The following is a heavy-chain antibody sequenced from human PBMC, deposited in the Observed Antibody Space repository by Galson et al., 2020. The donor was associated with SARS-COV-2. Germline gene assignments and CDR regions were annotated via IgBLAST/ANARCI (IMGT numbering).Heavy chain of an antibody. V-gene: IGHV3-23*01. CDR2: ITASGSRT. J-gene: IGHJ6*02. CDR3: ARAGGSYGDYYLYAMDV. D-gene: IGHD4-17*01. CDR1: GFTFSDYA. Sequence: GESLKISCAASGFTFSDYAMHWVRQTPGRGLEWVSTITASGSRTDYADSVKGRFTISRDYSKNTRYLQMSNLRAEDTAVYYCARAGGSYGDYYLYAMDVWGQGTTVTVSS.